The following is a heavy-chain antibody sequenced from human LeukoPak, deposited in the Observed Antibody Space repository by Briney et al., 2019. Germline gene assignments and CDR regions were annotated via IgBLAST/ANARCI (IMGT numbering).Heavy chain of an antibody. D-gene: IGHD3-3*01. CDR3: ARQYYDFWSGYYPTDY. CDR2: TSSSSSTI. Sequence: GGSLRLSCAASGFTFRSYSMNWVRQAPGKGLEWGSYTSSSSSTIYYADSVKGRFTISRDNAKNSLYLKMNRLRAEATAVYYCARQYYDFWSGYYPTDYWGKGTLVTVSS. CDR1: GFTFRSYS. J-gene: IGHJ4*02. V-gene: IGHV3-48*01.